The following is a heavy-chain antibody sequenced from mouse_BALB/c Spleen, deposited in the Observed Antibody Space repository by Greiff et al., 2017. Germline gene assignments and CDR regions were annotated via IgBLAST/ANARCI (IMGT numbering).Heavy chain of an antibody. D-gene: IGHD2-12*01. CDR3: ARGDDGYAMDY. CDR1: GFTFSDYY. V-gene: IGHV5-4*02. CDR2: ISDGGSYT. J-gene: IGHJ4*01. Sequence: EVQGVESGGGLVKPGGSLKLSCAASGFTFSDYYMYWVRQTPEKRLEWVATISDGGSYTYYPDSVKGRFTISRDNAKNNLYLQMSSLKSEDTAMYYCARGDDGYAMDYWGQGTSVTVSS.